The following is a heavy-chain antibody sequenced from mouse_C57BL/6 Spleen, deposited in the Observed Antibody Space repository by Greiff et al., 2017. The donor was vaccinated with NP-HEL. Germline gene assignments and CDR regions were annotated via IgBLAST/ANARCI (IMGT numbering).Heavy chain of an antibody. D-gene: IGHD1-1*01. V-gene: IGHV1-69*01. CDR1: GYTFTSYW. CDR3: ARPFITTVVERGYYFDY. J-gene: IGHJ2*01. Sequence: QVQLQQPGAELVMPGASVKLSCKASGYTFTSYWMHWVKQRPGQGLEWIGEIDPSDSYTNYNQKFKGKSTLTVDKSSSTAYMQLSSLTSEDSAVYYCARPFITTVVERGYYFDYWGQGTTLTVSS. CDR2: IDPSDSYT.